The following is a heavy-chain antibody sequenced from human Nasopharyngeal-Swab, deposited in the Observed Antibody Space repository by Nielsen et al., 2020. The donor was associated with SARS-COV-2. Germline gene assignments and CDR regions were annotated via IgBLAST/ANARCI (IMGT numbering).Heavy chain of an antibody. V-gene: IGHV1-2*06. CDR1: GYTFTAFS. Sequence: ASVKASCKASGYTFTAFSIHWVRQSPGQGLEWVGRIGTNSGGTLYAQRFRGRVTMTRDTSVATAYMELSDLRSDDTAVYYCARDSPASRGDYWGQGTLVTVSS. CDR3: ARDSPASRGDY. CDR2: IGTNSGGT. J-gene: IGHJ4*02. D-gene: IGHD5-24*01.